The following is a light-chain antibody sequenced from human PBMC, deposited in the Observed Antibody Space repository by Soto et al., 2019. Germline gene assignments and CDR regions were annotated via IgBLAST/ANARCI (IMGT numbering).Light chain of an antibody. CDR3: SSYAGGYPRRV. Sequence: QSALTQPPSVSGSPGQSVTISCTGTSSDVGSYNRVSWYQQPPGTAPKLMIYEVSKRPSGVPDRFSGSKSGNTASLTVSGLQADDDAAYYCSSYAGGYPRRVFGGGTKLTVL. J-gene: IGLJ3*02. CDR2: EVS. V-gene: IGLV2-18*02. CDR1: SSDVGSYNR.